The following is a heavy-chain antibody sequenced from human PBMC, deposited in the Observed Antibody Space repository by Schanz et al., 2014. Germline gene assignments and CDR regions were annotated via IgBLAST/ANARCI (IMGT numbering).Heavy chain of an antibody. J-gene: IGHJ4*02. V-gene: IGHV3-23*01. CDR1: GFTFSSYA. D-gene: IGHD3-10*01. CDR2: SSGSGGST. Sequence: EVQLLESGGGLVQPGGSLRLSCAASGFTFSSYAMTWVRQAPGKGLEWVSASSGSGGSTYYADSVKGRFTISRDNYKGALYLQMSSLRAEDTAVYYCAKYRGYYRVSGSYRELEYWGQGTLVTVSS. CDR3: AKYRGYYRVSGSYRELEY.